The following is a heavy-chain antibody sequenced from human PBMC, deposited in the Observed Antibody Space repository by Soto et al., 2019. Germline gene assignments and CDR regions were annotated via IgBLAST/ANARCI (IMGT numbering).Heavy chain of an antibody. J-gene: IGHJ4*02. Sequence: SSETLSLTCTVSGGSITSGGHYWGWIRQYPGKGLEWIGHIYDSGSTNYNPSLKSRVTISLDKSENQFSLKVTSLTAADTAVYYCASRDPGTSVDYWGQGTLVTVSS. D-gene: IGHD1-7*01. V-gene: IGHV4-61*05. CDR1: GGSITSGGHY. CDR3: ASRDPGTSVDY. CDR2: IYDSGST.